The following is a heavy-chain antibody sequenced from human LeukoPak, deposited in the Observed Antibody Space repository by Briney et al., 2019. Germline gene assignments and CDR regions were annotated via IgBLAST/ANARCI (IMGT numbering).Heavy chain of an antibody. J-gene: IGHJ4*01. CDR2: IYYSGST. CDR1: GGSISSSSYY. D-gene: IGHD2-2*02. Sequence: PSETLSLTCTVSGGSISSSSYYWGWIRQPPGKGLEWIGSIYYSGSTYYNPSLKSRVTISVDTSKNQFSLKLSSVTAADTAVYYCARQRIVVVPAAIPVWGQGTLVNVS. CDR3: ARQRIVVVPAAIPV. V-gene: IGHV4-39*01.